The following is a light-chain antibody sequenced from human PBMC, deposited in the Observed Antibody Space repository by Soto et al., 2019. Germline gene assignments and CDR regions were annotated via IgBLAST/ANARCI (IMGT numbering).Light chain of an antibody. V-gene: IGLV2-14*01. Sequence: QSVLTQPASVSGSPGQSITISCTGTSSDVGRYNHVSWYQHHPGKAPKLIISEVSNRPSGVSNRFSGSKSGYTASLTISGLQAEDEDDYYCNSHKSGDFRVFGTGTKVTVL. J-gene: IGLJ1*01. CDR1: SSDVGRYNH. CDR3: NSHKSGDFRV. CDR2: EVS.